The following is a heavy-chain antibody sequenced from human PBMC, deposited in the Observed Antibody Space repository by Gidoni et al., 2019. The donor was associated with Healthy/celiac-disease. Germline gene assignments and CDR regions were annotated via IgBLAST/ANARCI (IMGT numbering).Heavy chain of an antibody. J-gene: IGHJ4*02. CDR3: ARGVVSSSSHFDY. Sequence: QLQLQESGPGLVKPSETLSLTCTVSGGSISSSSYYWGWIRQPPGKGLEWIGSIYYSGSTYYNPSLKSRVTIFVDTSKNQFSLKLSSVTAADTAVYYCARGVVSSSSHFDYWGQGTLVTVSS. CDR2: IYYSGST. D-gene: IGHD6-6*01. CDR1: GGSISSSSYY. V-gene: IGHV4-39*01.